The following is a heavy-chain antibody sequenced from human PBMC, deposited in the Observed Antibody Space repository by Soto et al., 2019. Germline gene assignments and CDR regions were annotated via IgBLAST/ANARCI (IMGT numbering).Heavy chain of an antibody. CDR2: ISAYNGNT. Sequence: GASVKVSCKASGYTFTSYGISWVRQAPGQGLEWMGWISAYNGNTNYAQTLQGRVTMTTDTSTSTAYMELRSLRSDDTAVYYCARLELRGVIRYGMDVWGQGTTDTVSS. V-gene: IGHV1-18*01. D-gene: IGHD3-10*01. CDR1: GYTFTSYG. J-gene: IGHJ6*02. CDR3: ARLELRGVIRYGMDV.